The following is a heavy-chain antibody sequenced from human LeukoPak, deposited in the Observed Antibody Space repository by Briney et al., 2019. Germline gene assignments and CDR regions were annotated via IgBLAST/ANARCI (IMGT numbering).Heavy chain of an antibody. CDR2: INAGNGDT. D-gene: IGHD3-3*01. CDR1: GYTYTNYA. J-gene: IGHJ4*02. CDR3: ARGLWSAHRREYYFDS. Sequence: ASVKVSCKASGYTYTNYAVNWLRQAPGQRLEWMGWINAGNGDTKFSQNYQARVTITRDASASTAYMELSSLTSEDTAVYFCARGLWSAHRREYYFDSWGQGTLVTVSS. V-gene: IGHV1-3*01.